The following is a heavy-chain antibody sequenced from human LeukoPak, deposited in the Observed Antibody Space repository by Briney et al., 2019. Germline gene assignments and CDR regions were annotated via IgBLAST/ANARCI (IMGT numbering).Heavy chain of an antibody. CDR2: IRSKAYGGTT. D-gene: IGHD3-3*01. V-gene: IGHV3-49*04. CDR1: GFTFGDYA. J-gene: IGHJ6*03. CDR3: TRDRLEGPDTYYDFWSGSYYMDV. Sequence: GGSLRLSCTASGFTFGDYAKSWVRQAPGKGLEWVGFIRSKAYGGTTEYAASVKGRFTISRDDSKSIAYLQMNSLKTEGTAVYYCTRDRLEGPDTYYDFWSGSYYMDVWGKGTTVTVSS.